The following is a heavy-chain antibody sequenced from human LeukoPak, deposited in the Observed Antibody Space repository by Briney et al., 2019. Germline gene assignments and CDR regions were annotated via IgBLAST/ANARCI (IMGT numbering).Heavy chain of an antibody. J-gene: IGHJ4*02. Sequence: PGGSLRLSCAASGFTFSSYSMNWVRQAPGKGLEWVSSISSSSSYIYYTDSVKGRFTISRDNAKNSLYLQMNSLRAEDTAVHYCARFGSGSYYSFDYWGQGTLVTVSS. CDR3: ARFGSGSYYSFDY. CDR2: ISSSSSYI. V-gene: IGHV3-21*01. D-gene: IGHD6-19*01. CDR1: GFTFSSYS.